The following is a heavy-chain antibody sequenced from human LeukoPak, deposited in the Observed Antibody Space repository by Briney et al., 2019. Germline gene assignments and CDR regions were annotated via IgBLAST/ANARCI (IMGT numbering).Heavy chain of an antibody. V-gene: IGHV1-46*01. Sequence: ASVKVSCKASEFTFTNYYMHWVRQAPGQGLEWMGAINPSGGSTDYAQKFQGRVTMTRDTSTSTVYMELSSLRSEDTAVYYCASGAYYYDSSGSSGYWGQGTLVTVSS. CDR1: EFTFTNYY. CDR3: ASGAYYYDSSGSSGY. J-gene: IGHJ4*02. D-gene: IGHD3-22*01. CDR2: INPSGGST.